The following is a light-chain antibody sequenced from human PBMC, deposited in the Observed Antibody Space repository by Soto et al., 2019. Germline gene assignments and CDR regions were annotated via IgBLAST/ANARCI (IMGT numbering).Light chain of an antibody. CDR2: EVS. CDR3: SSYSRSTAYV. CDR1: SSDVGGYKY. J-gene: IGLJ1*01. V-gene: IGLV2-14*01. Sequence: LTQPASVSGSPGQSITISCTGTSSDVGGYKYVSWHQLHPGKAPKLIIYEVSNRPSGVSNRFSGSKSGNTASLTISGLQAEDEADYYCSSYSRSTAYVFGTGTKVTVL.